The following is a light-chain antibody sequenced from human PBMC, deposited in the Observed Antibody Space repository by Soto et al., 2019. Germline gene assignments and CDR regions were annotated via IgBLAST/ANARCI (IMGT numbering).Light chain of an antibody. CDR3: QQRVNWPPT. Sequence: VLTQSPASLSLSPGESAPLSCRAGQSVSDYLAWYQQKPGQPPRLLFFDASNRATGVPARFSAGGSGTDFTLIISSLEPEDFAVYYCQQRVNWPPTFGGGTKVDIK. J-gene: IGKJ4*01. V-gene: IGKV3-11*01. CDR1: QSVSDY. CDR2: DAS.